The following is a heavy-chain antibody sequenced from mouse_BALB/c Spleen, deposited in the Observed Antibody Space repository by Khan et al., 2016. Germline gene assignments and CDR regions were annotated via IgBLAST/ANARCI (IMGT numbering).Heavy chain of an antibody. CDR1: GFSLTGYG. Sequence: QVQLKESGPGLVAPSQSLSITCTVAGFSLTGYGVNWVRQPPGKGLEWLGMIWGDGSTDYNSALKSRLSISKDNSKSQVFLKMNSLQTDDTARYYCASAPAYGSRRRWYFDVWGAGTTVTVSS. CDR2: IWGDGST. J-gene: IGHJ1*01. V-gene: IGHV2-6-7*01. D-gene: IGHD1-1*01. CDR3: ASAPAYGSRRRWYFDV.